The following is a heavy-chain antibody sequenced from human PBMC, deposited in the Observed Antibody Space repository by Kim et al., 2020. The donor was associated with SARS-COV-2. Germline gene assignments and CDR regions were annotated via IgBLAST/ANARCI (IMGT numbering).Heavy chain of an antibody. J-gene: IGHJ4*02. Sequence: GGSLRLSCAASGFTFSNYAMTWVRQAPGKGLEWVSAISSDGGRTYYADSMKGRFTISRDNSKNTVYLQMNSLRVEDTAVYYCAKYLCDGYNGDYWGQGTLVTVSS. D-gene: IGHD2-21*01. CDR1: GFTFSNYA. CDR3: AKYLCDGYNGDY. CDR2: ISSDGGRT. V-gene: IGHV3-23*01.